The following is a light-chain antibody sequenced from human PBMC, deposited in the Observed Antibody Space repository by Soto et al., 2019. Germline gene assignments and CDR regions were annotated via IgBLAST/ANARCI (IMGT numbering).Light chain of an antibody. V-gene: IGKV3-20*01. CDR1: QRFGSSN. Sequence: EIVFTQSPGTLSLSTGERGTLSCRASQRFGSSNLAWYQQKPGQAPRLLIYSTSSRATGIPDRFSGSGSGTDFTLTISRLEPEDFAVYYCQQYDNSPITFGQGTRLEN. CDR2: STS. CDR3: QQYDNSPIT. J-gene: IGKJ5*01.